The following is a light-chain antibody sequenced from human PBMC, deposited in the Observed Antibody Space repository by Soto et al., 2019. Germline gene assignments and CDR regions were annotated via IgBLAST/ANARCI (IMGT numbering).Light chain of an antibody. CDR2: RDD. Sequence: QSVLTQPPSASGTPGQRVTISCSGSISNIGGNTVNWYQQVPGTAPKLLIYRDDQRPSGVPDRFSGSKSATSASLAISGLQAEDEADYYCCSYAGTYSVIFGGGTKLTVL. V-gene: IGLV1-44*01. CDR3: CSYAGTYSVI. CDR1: ISNIGGNT. J-gene: IGLJ2*01.